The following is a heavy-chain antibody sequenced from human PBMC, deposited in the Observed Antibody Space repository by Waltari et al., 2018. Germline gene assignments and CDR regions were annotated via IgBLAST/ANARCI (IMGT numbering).Heavy chain of an antibody. J-gene: IGHJ2*01. CDR3: ARDSLATGYWYFDQ. Sequence: EVQLVESGGGLVATGGSLKPSCAASGFVFSNYWMSWVRQAPGKGLEWVASIKQDGSETYFVDSLKGRFTISRDNTENSMYLQMDSLRAEDTAHYYCARDSLATGYWYFDQWGRGTLVTVSS. CDR1: GFVFSNYW. D-gene: IGHD6-25*01. V-gene: IGHV3-7*01. CDR2: IKQDGSET.